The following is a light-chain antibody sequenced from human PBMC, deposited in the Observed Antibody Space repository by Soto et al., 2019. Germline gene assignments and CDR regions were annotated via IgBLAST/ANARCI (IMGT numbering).Light chain of an antibody. V-gene: IGLV2-14*01. Sequence: QSVLTQPASVSGSPGQSITISCTGTSSDVGGYNYVSWYQHHPGKAPKLMIYEVSNRPSGVSNRFSGSKSGNTASLTISGLQAEDEADYYCSSYTSGSSHYVFGTGTKVTVL. CDR3: SSYTSGSSHYV. J-gene: IGLJ1*01. CDR1: SSDVGGYNY. CDR2: EVS.